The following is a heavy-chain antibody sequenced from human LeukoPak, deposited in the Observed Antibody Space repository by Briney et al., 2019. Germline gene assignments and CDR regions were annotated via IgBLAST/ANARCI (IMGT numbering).Heavy chain of an antibody. CDR1: GFTFSSYA. D-gene: IGHD4-17*01. CDR2: ISYDGSNK. V-gene: IGHV3-30*04. J-gene: IGHJ4*02. CDR3: ARAYGTY. Sequence: GGSLRLSCAASGFTFSSYAMHWVRQAPGKGLGWVAVISYDGSNKYYADSVKGRFTISRDNSKNTLYLQMNSLRAEDTAVYYCARAYGTYWGQGTLVTVSS.